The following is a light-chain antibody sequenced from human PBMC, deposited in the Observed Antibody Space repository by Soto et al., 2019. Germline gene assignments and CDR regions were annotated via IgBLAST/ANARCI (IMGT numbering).Light chain of an antibody. J-gene: IGKJ4*01. CDR1: QSLNTKY. CDR2: GAS. Sequence: EIVLTQSPATLSLSPGESATLSCRASQSLNTKYLAWYQQKPGQAPRLLIHGASSRATDIPDRFRGSGSGTEFTLTIFRLEPEDFAVYYCQLYGRVLTFGGGTKVEI. V-gene: IGKV3-20*01. CDR3: QLYGRVLT.